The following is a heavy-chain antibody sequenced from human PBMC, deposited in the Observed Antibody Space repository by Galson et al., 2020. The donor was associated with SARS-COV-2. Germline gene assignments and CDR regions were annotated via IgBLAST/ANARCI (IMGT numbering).Heavy chain of an antibody. CDR2: ITWNSGTI. CDR3: GRGGPYSISHPPLFDP. CDR1: GFTFDDYA. Sequence: TGGSLRLSCAASGFTFDDYAMHWVRQAPGKGLEWVSSITWNSGTIDYADSVKGRFTISRDNAKNSLYLQMNSLRDEDTALYYCGRGGPYSISHPPLFDPWGQGTLVTVSS. V-gene: IGHV3-9*01. D-gene: IGHD6-13*01. J-gene: IGHJ5*02.